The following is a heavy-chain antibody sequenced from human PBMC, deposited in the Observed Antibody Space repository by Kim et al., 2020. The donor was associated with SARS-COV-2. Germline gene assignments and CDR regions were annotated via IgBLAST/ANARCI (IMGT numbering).Heavy chain of an antibody. Sequence: SETLSLTCTVSGGSISSSSYYWGWIRQPPGKGLEWIGSIYYSGSTYYNPSLKSRVTISVDTSKNQFSLNLSSVTAADTAVYYCARFVYGGSQFDYWGQGTLVTVSS. CDR1: GGSISSSSYY. CDR2: IYYSGST. CDR3: ARFVYGGSQFDY. J-gene: IGHJ4*02. D-gene: IGHD2-15*01. V-gene: IGHV4-39*01.